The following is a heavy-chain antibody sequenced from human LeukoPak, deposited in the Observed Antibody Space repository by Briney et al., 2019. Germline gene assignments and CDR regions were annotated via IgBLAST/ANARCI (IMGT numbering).Heavy chain of an antibody. J-gene: IGHJ4*02. CDR1: GYTFTSYG. CDR3: ARVQAAAAGPFDC. V-gene: IGHV1-18*01. D-gene: IGHD6-13*01. Sequence: ASVKLSCRASGYTFTSYGISWVRQAPGQGLEWMGWISAYNGNTNYAQKLQGRVTMTTDTSTSPAYMELRSLRSDATAVHYCARVQAAAAGPFDCWGQGTLVTVSS. CDR2: ISAYNGNT.